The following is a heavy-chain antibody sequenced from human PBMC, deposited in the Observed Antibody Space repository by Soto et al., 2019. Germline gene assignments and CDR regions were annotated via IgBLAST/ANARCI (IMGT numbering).Heavy chain of an antibody. Sequence: EVQLVESGGGLVKPGGSLRLSCVGSGFTFSSYNINWVRQAPGKGLEWVSSISTSSTYIFYTDSVKARFTISRDNAKNSLYLQMNSLRGEDTAVYFCARGQGFSYGSSALDIWGLGTMVTVS. D-gene: IGHD5-18*01. J-gene: IGHJ3*02. V-gene: IGHV3-21*01. CDR2: ISTSSTYI. CDR3: ARGQGFSYGSSALDI. CDR1: GFTFSSYN.